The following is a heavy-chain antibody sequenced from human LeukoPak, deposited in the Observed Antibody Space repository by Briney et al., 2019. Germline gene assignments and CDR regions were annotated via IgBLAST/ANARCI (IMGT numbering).Heavy chain of an antibody. D-gene: IGHD6-19*01. CDR3: AKGHLAVAS. J-gene: IGHJ5*02. V-gene: IGHV3-23*01. CDR1: GFTFKSYA. Sequence: GGSLKLSCASSGFTFKSYAMSWVRQAPGKGLEWVSGISGSGDSTYYADSVKGRFTISRDNSKNTLYLQMNSLRAEDTALYYCAKGHLAVASWGQGSLVTVSS. CDR2: ISGSGDST.